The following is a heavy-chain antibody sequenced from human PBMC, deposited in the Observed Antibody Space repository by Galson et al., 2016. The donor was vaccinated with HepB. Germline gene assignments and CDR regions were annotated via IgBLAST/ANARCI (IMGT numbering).Heavy chain of an antibody. J-gene: IGHJ4*02. CDR1: GYTFTNYD. V-gene: IGHV1-8*01. Sequence: SVKVSCKASGYTFTNYDINWVRQATGQGPEWMGWMNPNSGNTGYAQKFQGRITMTRDISISTAYMELSSLRSEDTAVYYCARNPALTGGFDYWGQGSLVTVSS. CDR2: MNPNSGNT. D-gene: IGHD7-27*01. CDR3: ARNPALTGGFDY.